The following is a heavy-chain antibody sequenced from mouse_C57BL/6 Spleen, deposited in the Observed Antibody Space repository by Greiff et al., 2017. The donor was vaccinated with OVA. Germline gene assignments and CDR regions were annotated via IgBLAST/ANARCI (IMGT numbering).Heavy chain of an antibody. D-gene: IGHD1-1*01. CDR3: ARDGNYGSSYWYFDV. Sequence: DVQLQESGPELVKMSCQASGYTFTDYNMHWVKQSHGKSLEWIGYINPNNGGTSYNQKFKGKATLTVNKSSSTAYMELRSLTSEDSAVYYCARDGNYGSSYWYFDVWGTGTTVTVSS. CDR1: GYTFTDYN. J-gene: IGHJ1*03. V-gene: IGHV1-22*01. CDR2: INPNNGGT.